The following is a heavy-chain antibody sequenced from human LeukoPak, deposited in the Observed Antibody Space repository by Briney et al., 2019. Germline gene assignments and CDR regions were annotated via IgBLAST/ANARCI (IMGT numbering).Heavy chain of an antibody. V-gene: IGHV3-48*03. J-gene: IGHJ5*02. CDR1: GFTFSSYE. CDR3: ARAGIAAAGGDYDWFDP. D-gene: IGHD6-13*01. Sequence: GGSLRLSCAASGFTFSSYEMNWVRQAPGKGLEGVSYISSSGSTIYYADSVKGRFTNSRDNSKNTLDLQMNSLRAEDTAVYYCARAGIAAAGGDYDWFDPWGQGTLVTVSS. CDR2: ISSSGSTI.